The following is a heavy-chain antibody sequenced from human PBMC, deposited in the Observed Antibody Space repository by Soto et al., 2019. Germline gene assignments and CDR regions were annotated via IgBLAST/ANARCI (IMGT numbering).Heavy chain of an antibody. V-gene: IGHV3-30*03. J-gene: IGHJ4*02. D-gene: IGHD2-15*01. CDR2: ISYDGSNK. CDR1: GFTFSSYG. Sequence: QVQLVESGGGVVQPGRSLRLSCAASGFTFSSYGMHWVRQAPGKGLEWVAVISYDGSNKYYADSVKGRFTISRDNSKNTLYLQMNSLRAEDTAVYYCCYCSGGSCYHFDYWGQGTLVTVSS. CDR3: CYCSGGSCYHFDY.